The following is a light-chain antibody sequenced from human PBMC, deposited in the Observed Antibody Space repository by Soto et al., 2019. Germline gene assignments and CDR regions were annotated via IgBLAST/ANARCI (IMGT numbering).Light chain of an antibody. Sequence: DIETTQTPSSLSASVGDRVTITCQASQDISNYLNWYQQKPGKAPKLLIYDASNLETGVPSRFSGSGSGTDFTFTISSLQPEDIATYYCQQYDNLPSTFGGGTKVDIK. CDR1: QDISNY. CDR3: QQYDNLPST. CDR2: DAS. J-gene: IGKJ4*01. V-gene: IGKV1-33*01.